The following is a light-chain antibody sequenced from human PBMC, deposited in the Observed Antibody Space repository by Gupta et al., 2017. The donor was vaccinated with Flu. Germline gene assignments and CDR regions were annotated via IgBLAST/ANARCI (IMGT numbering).Light chain of an antibody. CDR1: TSDVGGYNY. CDR3: SSYAGGNNLL. CDR2: EVT. V-gene: IGLV2-8*01. Sequence: QSALTQPPSASGSPGQSVTISCTGSTSDVGGYNYVSWYQQYPGKVPKLMIYEVTKRPSGVPDRFSGSKSGNTASLTVSGLQAEDEADYYCSSYAGGNNLLFGGGTKLTVL. J-gene: IGLJ3*02.